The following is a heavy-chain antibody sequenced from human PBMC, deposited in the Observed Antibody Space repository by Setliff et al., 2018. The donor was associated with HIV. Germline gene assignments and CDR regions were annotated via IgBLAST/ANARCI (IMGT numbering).Heavy chain of an antibody. V-gene: IGHV4-34*01. CDR1: GGSFSGYY. D-gene: IGHD4-17*01. Sequence: SETLSLTCAVYGGSFSGYYWSWIRQPPGKGLEWIGEINHSGSTKFNPSLKSRVTISVDTSKNHFSLNLTSVTAADTAVYYCVRQHGDYAFGSWGQGTLVTVSS. J-gene: IGHJ5*01. CDR2: INHSGST. CDR3: VRQHGDYAFGS.